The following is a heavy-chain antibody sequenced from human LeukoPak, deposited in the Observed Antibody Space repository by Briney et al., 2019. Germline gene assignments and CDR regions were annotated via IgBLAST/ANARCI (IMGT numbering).Heavy chain of an antibody. CDR1: GGSISSYY. Sequence: ASETLSLTCTVSGGSISSYYWSWIRQPPGKGLERIGYIYYSGSTNYNPSLKSRVTISVDTSKNQFSLKLSSVTAADTAVYYCARQGGGWYFDYWGQGTLVTVSS. CDR3: ARQGGGWYFDY. CDR2: IYYSGST. V-gene: IGHV4-59*08. D-gene: IGHD3-16*01. J-gene: IGHJ4*02.